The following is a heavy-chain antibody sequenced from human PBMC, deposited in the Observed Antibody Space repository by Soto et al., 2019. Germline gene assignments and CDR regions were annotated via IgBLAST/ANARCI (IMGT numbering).Heavy chain of an antibody. D-gene: IGHD1-26*01. CDR1: GGSISNRNYH. J-gene: IGHJ5*02. CDR3: ARGLVGAPNWFDP. CDR2: IYYSGST. Sequence: QLPLQESGPRLVKPSEPLSLTCTVSGGSISNRNYHWGWIRQPLGKGLEWIGSIYYSGSTYYNPSLQSRVTPSVDTSKNQFSLKLSSVTAADTAVYYCARGLVGAPNWFDPWGQGTLVTVSS. V-gene: IGHV4-39*01.